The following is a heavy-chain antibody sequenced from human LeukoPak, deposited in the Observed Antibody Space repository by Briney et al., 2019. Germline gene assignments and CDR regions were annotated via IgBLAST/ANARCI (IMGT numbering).Heavy chain of an antibody. Sequence: QSGGSLRLSCAASGFTVSSNYMSWVRQAPGKGLEWVSAISGSGGSTYYADSVKGRFTISRDNSKNTLYLQMNSLRAEDTAVYYCAKDRQQWLAELTPNYFDYWGQGTLVTVSS. CDR1: GFTVSSNY. CDR2: ISGSGGST. J-gene: IGHJ4*02. CDR3: AKDRQQWLAELTPNYFDY. V-gene: IGHV3-23*01. D-gene: IGHD6-19*01.